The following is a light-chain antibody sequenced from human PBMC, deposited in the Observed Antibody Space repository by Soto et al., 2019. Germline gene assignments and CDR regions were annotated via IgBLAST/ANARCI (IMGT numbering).Light chain of an antibody. J-gene: IGKJ5*01. Sequence: VVTHSPRTLSLSPGERATLSCLTSLSVSSYLAWYQQKPGQAPRLLIYDASNRATGIPARFTGSGSGTDFNLTISTLEPEDFAVYYCQQRQYWPPITFGQGTRLEIK. CDR3: QQRQYWPPIT. CDR1: LSVSSY. CDR2: DAS. V-gene: IGKV3-11*01.